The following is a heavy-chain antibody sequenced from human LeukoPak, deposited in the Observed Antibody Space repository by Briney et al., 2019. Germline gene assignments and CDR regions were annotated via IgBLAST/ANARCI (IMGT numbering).Heavy chain of an antibody. Sequence: SETLSLTCTVSGGSISSGGYYWSWIRQHPGKGLEWIGYIYYSGSTYYNPSLKSRVTISVDTSKNQFSLKLSSVTAADTAVYYCARDERYSYGYGVGYWGQGTLVTVSS. V-gene: IGHV4-31*03. CDR3: ARDERYSYGYGVGY. J-gene: IGHJ4*02. D-gene: IGHD5-18*01. CDR2: IYYSGST. CDR1: GGSISSGGYY.